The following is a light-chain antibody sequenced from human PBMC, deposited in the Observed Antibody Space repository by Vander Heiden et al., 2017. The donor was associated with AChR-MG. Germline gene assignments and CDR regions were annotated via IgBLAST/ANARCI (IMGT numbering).Light chain of an antibody. Sequence: IQMTKSPASLSASVGDRVTITCQASHDIVNYLNWYQQKPGKVPRLLISDVSILEAGVSSRFSGGGSGTHFTLNITNLQPDDIGTYYCQQYDNLVSFGPGTKVNI. V-gene: IGKV1-33*01. CDR3: QQYDNLVS. J-gene: IGKJ3*01. CDR2: DVS. CDR1: HDIVNY.